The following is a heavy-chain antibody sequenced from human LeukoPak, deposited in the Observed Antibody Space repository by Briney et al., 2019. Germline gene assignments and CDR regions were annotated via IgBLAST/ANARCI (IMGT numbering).Heavy chain of an antibody. V-gene: IGHV1-46*01. CDR1: GYTFTSYY. D-gene: IGHD3-10*01. CDR3: ARRAITQGFDY. J-gene: IGHJ4*02. CDR2: INPSGGST. Sequence: VASVTVSCTASGYTFTSYYMHWVRQAPGQGLEWMGIINPSGGSTSYAQKFQGRVTMTRDTSTSTVYMELSSLRSEDTAVYYCARRAITQGFDYWGQGTLVTVSS.